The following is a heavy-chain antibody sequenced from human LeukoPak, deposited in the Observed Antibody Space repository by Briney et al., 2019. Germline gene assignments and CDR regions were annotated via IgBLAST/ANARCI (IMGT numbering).Heavy chain of an antibody. CDR1: GFTFSSYS. CDR2: ISSSSSYI. V-gene: IGHV3-21*01. D-gene: IGHD6-19*01. CDR3: ARGGIAVAGTPFDY. J-gene: IGHJ4*02. Sequence: GGSLRLSCAASGFTFSSYSMNWVRQAPGKGLEWVSSISSSSSYIYYADSVKGRFTISRDNAKNSLYLQMNSLRAEDTAVYYCARGGIAVAGTPFDYWGQGTLVTVSP.